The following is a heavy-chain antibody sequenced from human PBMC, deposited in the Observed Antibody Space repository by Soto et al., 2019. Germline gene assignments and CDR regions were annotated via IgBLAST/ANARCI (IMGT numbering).Heavy chain of an antibody. Sequence: PSETLSLTCAVSGGSISSGGYSWSWIRQPPGKGLEWIGYIYHSGSTYYNPSLKSRVTISVDRSKNQFSLKLSSVTAADTAVYYCARVGRGSSGYYDYWGQGTLVTVSS. CDR3: ARVGRGSSGYYDY. CDR1: GGSISSGGYS. J-gene: IGHJ4*02. D-gene: IGHD3-22*01. V-gene: IGHV4-30-2*01. CDR2: IYHSGST.